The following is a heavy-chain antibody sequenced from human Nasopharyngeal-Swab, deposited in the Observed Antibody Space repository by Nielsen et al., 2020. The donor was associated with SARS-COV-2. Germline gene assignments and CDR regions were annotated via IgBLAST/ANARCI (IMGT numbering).Heavy chain of an antibody. CDR3: ARGGIPTGDLPTGYYFDY. D-gene: IGHD7-27*01. Sequence: SETLSLTCAVYGGSFSGYYWSWIRQPPGKGLEWIGEINHSGSTNYNPSHKSRVTISVDTSKNRFSLKLSSVTAADTAVYYCARGGIPTGDLPTGYYFDYWGQGTLVTVSS. CDR1: GGSFSGYY. CDR2: INHSGST. V-gene: IGHV4-34*01. J-gene: IGHJ4*02.